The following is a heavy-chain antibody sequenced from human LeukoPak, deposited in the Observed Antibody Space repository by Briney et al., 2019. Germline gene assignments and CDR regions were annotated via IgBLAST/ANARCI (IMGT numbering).Heavy chain of an antibody. V-gene: IGHV4-38-2*01. J-gene: IGHJ3*02. Sequence: SETLSLTCAVSGYSISSGYYWGWIRQPPGKGLEWIGSIYHSGGTYYNPSLKSRVTISVDTSKNQFSLKLSSVTAADTAVYYCARHRDYDFWSGYPDAFDIWGQGTMVTVS. CDR1: GYSISSGYY. CDR3: ARHRDYDFWSGYPDAFDI. CDR2: IYHSGGT. D-gene: IGHD3-3*01.